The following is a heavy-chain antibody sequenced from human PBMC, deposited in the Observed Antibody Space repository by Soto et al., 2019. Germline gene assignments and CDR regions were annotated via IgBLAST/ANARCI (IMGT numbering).Heavy chain of an antibody. J-gene: IGHJ6*02. CDR2: INAGNGNT. Sequence: QVQLVQSGAEEKKPGASVKVSCKASGYTFTSYAMHWVRQAPGQRLEWMGWINAGNGNTKYSQKFQGRVTITRDTSXSTAYMELSSLRSADTAVYYCASNHLGTRPYGMDVWGQGTTVTVSS. CDR3: ASNHLGTRPYGMDV. D-gene: IGHD1-7*01. V-gene: IGHV1-3*05. CDR1: GYTFTSYA.